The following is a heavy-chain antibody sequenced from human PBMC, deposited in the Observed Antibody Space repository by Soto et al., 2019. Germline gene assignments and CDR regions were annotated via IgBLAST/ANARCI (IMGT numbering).Heavy chain of an antibody. CDR1: GFTFSSYA. CDR3: AKDHLVVRGDAGGMDV. J-gene: IGHJ6*02. CDR2: ISGSGGST. Sequence: GGSLRLSCAASGFTFSSYAMSWVRQAPGKGLEWVSAISGSGGSTYYADSVKGRFTISRDNSKNTLYLQMNSLRAEDTAVYYCAKDHLVVRGDAGGMDVWGQGTTVTVSS. D-gene: IGHD3-10*01. V-gene: IGHV3-23*01.